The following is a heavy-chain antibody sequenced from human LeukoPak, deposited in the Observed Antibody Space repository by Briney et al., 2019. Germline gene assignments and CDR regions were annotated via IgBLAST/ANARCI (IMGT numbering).Heavy chain of an antibody. J-gene: IGHJ6*02. CDR3: ARALIAALDPFYYYYYYGMDV. Sequence: PGGSLRLSCAASGFTFSSYWMHWVRQAPGKGLVWVSRINSDGSSTSYADSVKGRFTISRDNAKNTLYLQMNSLRAEDTAVYYCARALIAALDPFYYYYYYGMDVRGQGTTVTVSS. CDR2: INSDGSST. D-gene: IGHD6-6*01. CDR1: GFTFSSYW. V-gene: IGHV3-74*01.